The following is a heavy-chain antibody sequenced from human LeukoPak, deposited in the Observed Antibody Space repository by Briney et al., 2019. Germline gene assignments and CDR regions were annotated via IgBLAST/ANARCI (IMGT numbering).Heavy chain of an antibody. D-gene: IGHD3-10*01. CDR3: ARVGTLWFGELLSPVDY. CDR1: GYTFTSYA. Sequence: ASVKVSCKASGYTFTSYAMNWVRQAPGQGLEWMGWINTNTGNPTYAQGFTGRFVFSLDTSVSTAYLQISSLKAEDTAVYYCARVGTLWFGELLSPVDYWGQGTLVTVSS. V-gene: IGHV7-4-1*02. CDR2: INTNTGNP. J-gene: IGHJ4*02.